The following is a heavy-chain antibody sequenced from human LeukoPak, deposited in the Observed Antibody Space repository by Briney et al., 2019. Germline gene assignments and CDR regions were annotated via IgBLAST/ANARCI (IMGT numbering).Heavy chain of an antibody. Sequence: ASVKVSCKASGYTFTSYYMHWVRQAPGQGLEWMGIINPSGGSTSYAQKFQGRVTMTRDTSTSTVYMELSSLRSEDTAVYYCARGVVVVPAYYYYYGTDVWGQGTTVTVSS. CDR3: ARGVVVVPAYYYYYGTDV. D-gene: IGHD2-2*01. J-gene: IGHJ6*02. V-gene: IGHV1-46*01. CDR1: GYTFTSYY. CDR2: INPSGGST.